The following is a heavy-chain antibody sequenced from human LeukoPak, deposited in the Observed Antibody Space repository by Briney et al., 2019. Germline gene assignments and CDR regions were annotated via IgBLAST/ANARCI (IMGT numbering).Heavy chain of an antibody. CDR1: GFTFDDYA. V-gene: IGHV3-20*04. CDR2: INWNGAST. Sequence: GGSLRLSCAASGFTFDDYAMSWVRQAPGKGLEWVSGINWNGASTGYADSVKGRFTISRDNAKNLLYLQLNSLRAEDTAVYYCARVHVDIVVVPAARFTYYYYMDVWGKGTTVTISS. CDR3: ARVHVDIVVVPAARFTYYYYMDV. D-gene: IGHD2-2*01. J-gene: IGHJ6*03.